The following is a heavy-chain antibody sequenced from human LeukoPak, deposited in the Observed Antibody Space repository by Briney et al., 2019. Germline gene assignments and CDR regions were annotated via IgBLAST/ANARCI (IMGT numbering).Heavy chain of an antibody. V-gene: IGHV1-69*13. D-gene: IGHD3-10*01. Sequence: GASVKVSCKASGGTFSSYAISWVRQAPGQGLEWMGGIIPIFGTANYAQKFQGRVTITADESTSTAYMELSSLRSEDTAEYYCARGPPGDLIDYWGQGTLVTVSS. CDR1: GGTFSSYA. J-gene: IGHJ4*02. CDR2: IIPIFGTA. CDR3: ARGPPGDLIDY.